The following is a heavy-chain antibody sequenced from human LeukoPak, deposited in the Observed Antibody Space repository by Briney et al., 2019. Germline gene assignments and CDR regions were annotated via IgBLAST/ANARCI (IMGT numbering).Heavy chain of an antibody. D-gene: IGHD1-26*01. CDR3: ARDLGRATGDY. V-gene: IGHV3-30*04. CDR1: GFTFSSYA. J-gene: IGHJ4*02. CDR2: ISYDGSNK. Sequence: GRSLRLSCAASGFTFSSYAMHWVRQAPGKGLEWVAVISYDGSNKYYADSVKGRFTISRDNSKNTLYLQMNSLRAEDTAVYYCARDLGRATGDYRGQGTPVTVSS.